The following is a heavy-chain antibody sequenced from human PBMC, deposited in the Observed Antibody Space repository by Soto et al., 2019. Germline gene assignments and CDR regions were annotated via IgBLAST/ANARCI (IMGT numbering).Heavy chain of an antibody. CDR2: INHSGST. Sequence: PSETLSLTCAVYGGSFSGYYWTWIRQPPGTGLEWIGEINHSGSTNYNPSLKSRITISVDTSKKKFSLKLSSVTAADTAVYYCARGVTMVRGVGLFYFDYWGQGTLVTVSS. V-gene: IGHV4-34*09. CDR1: GGSFSGYY. J-gene: IGHJ4*02. D-gene: IGHD3-10*01. CDR3: ARGVTMVRGVGLFYFDY.